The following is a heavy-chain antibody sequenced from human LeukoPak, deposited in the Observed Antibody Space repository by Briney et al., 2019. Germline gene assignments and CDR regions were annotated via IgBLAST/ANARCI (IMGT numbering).Heavy chain of an antibody. V-gene: IGHV4-59*08. CDR1: GGSLSCYY. Sequence: AETLSLTCTVSGGSLSCYYWSWIRTPPGKGLEWIGNIYYSANTNYNPSLKSRVTISLDTSKDQFSLKLSSVTAADTAVYFCASTFSGANFRDVFDIWGQGTMVTVSS. CDR3: ASTFSGANFRDVFDI. CDR2: IYYSANT. D-gene: IGHD4/OR15-4a*01. J-gene: IGHJ3*02.